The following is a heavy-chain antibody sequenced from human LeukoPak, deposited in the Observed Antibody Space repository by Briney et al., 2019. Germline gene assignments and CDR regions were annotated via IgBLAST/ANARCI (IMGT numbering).Heavy chain of an antibody. CDR1: GFTFSSYA. J-gene: IGHJ4*02. V-gene: IGHV3-23*01. D-gene: IGHD3-16*02. CDR3: AKVADYVWGSYRGYFDY. Sequence: GGSLRLSCAASGFTFSSYAMSWVRQAPGKELEWVSAISGSGGSTYYADSVKGRFTISRDNSKNTLYLQMNSLRAEDTAVYYCAKVADYVWGSYRGYFDYWGQGTLVTVSS. CDR2: ISGSGGST.